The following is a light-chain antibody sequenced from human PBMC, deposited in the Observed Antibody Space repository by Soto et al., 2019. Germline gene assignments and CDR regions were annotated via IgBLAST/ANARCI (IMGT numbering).Light chain of an antibody. CDR1: QGIRND. CDR2: AAS. V-gene: IGKV1-17*01. J-gene: IGKJ2*01. CDR3: LQHNTYPYT. Sequence: DIQMTQSPSSLXXXVXXXXTXXCRAXQGIRNDLGWYQQKPGKAPKRLIYAASSLDGGVPSRFSGSGSGTEFTLTISSLQPEDFATYYCLQHNTYPYTFGQGTKLEIK.